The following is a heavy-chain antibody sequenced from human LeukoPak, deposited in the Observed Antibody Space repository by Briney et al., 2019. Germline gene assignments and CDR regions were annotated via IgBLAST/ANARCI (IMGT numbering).Heavy chain of an antibody. CDR1: GGSFSGYY. Sequence: SETLSLTCAVYGGSFSGYYWSWIRQPPGKGLEWIGEINHSGSTNYNPSLKSRVTISVDTSKNQFSLELSSVTAADTAVYYCARGGPFMITFGGGRTRYFDYWGQGTLVTVSS. CDR2: INHSGST. V-gene: IGHV4-34*01. J-gene: IGHJ4*02. CDR3: ARGGPFMITFGGGRTRYFDY. D-gene: IGHD3-16*01.